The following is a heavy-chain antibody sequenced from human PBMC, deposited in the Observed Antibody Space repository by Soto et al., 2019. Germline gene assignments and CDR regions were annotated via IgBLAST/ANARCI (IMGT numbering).Heavy chain of an antibody. V-gene: IGHV4-59*01. Sequence: QVQLQESGPGLVKPSETLSLTCTVSGGSISSYYWSWIRQPPGKGLEWIGYIYYSGSTNYNPSLRSRVTISVDTSKNQFSLKLSSVTAADTAVYXXAXXYGASFDYWGQGTLVTVSS. CDR3: AXXYGASFDY. CDR1: GGSISSYY. J-gene: IGHJ4*02. CDR2: IYYSGST. D-gene: IGHD4-17*01.